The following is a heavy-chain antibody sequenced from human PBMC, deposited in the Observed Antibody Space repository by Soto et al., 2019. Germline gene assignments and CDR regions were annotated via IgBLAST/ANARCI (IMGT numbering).Heavy chain of an antibody. CDR3: ARGQRRGYSGYLVY. V-gene: IGHV4-34*01. Sequence: SETLSLTCAVYGGSFSGYYWSWIRQPPGKGLEWIGEINHSGSTNYNPSLKSRVTISVDTSKNQFSLKLSSVTAADTAVYYCARGQRRGYSGYLVYWGQGTLVTVSS. CDR2: INHSGST. CDR1: GGSFSGYY. J-gene: IGHJ4*02. D-gene: IGHD5-12*01.